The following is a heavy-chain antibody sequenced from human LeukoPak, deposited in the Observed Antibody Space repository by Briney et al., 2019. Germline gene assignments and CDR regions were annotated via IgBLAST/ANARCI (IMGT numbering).Heavy chain of an antibody. CDR3: ARDDGWLQFAN. CDR2: LYSAGAT. CDR1: GLTVGSNY. Sequence: PGGSLRLFCTASGLTVGSNYMSWARQAPGKGLEWVSTLYSAGATYYTHSVKGRFPISRDDSKNTLSLQMNRLRVEDTAVYYCARDDGWLQFANWGQGTLVTVSS. V-gene: IGHV3-66*01. J-gene: IGHJ4*02. D-gene: IGHD5-12*01.